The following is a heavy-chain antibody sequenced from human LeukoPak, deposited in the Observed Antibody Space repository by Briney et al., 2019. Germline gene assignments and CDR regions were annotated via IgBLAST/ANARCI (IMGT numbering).Heavy chain of an antibody. Sequence: GASVKVSCKASGGTFSSYAISWVRQAPGQGLEWMGRIIPILGIANYAQKFQGRVTITADKSTSTAYMELSSLRSEATAVDYWAGEDVPGGYKPSDPWGQGTLVPGSS. J-gene: IGHJ5*02. CDR1: GGTFSSYA. CDR2: IIPILGIA. D-gene: IGHD3-10*01. CDR3: AGEDVPGGYKPSDP. V-gene: IGHV1-69*04.